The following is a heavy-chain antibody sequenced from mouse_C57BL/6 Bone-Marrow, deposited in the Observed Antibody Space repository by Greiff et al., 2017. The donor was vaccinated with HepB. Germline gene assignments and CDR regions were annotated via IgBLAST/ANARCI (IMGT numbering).Heavy chain of an antibody. CDR2: IDPETGGT. D-gene: IGHD2-1*01. J-gene: IGHJ2*01. CDR1: GYTFTDYE. CDR3: TRRDLLWDY. V-gene: IGHV1-15*01. Sequence: VHLVESGAELVRPGASVTLSCKASGYTFTDYEMHWVKQTPVHGLEWIGAIDPETGGTAYNQKFKGKAILTADKSSSTDYMELRSLTSEDSAVYYCTRRDLLWDYWGQGTTLTVSS.